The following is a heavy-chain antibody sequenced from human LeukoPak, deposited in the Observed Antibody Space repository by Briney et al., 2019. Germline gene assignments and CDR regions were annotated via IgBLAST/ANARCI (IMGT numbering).Heavy chain of an antibody. CDR2: IKQDGSEK. V-gene: IGHV3-7*01. CDR1: GFTFSSYW. D-gene: IGHD6-19*01. Sequence: GGSLRLSCAASGFTFSSYWMSWVRQAQGKGLELVANIKQDGSEKYYVDSVKGRFTISRDNAKNSLYLQMNSLRAEDTAVYYCARDRGQWLVSNYYYYGIDVWGQGTTVTVSS. J-gene: IGHJ6*02. CDR3: ARDRGQWLVSNYYYYGIDV.